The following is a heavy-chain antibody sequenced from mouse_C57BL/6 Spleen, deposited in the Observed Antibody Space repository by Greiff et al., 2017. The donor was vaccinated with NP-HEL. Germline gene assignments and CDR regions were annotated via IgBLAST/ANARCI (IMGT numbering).Heavy chain of an antibody. CDR3: ARPMGGNSLYAMDY. Sequence: DVHLVESGGGLVKPGGSLKLSCAASGFTFSDYGMHWVRQAPEKGLEWVAYISSGSSTIYYADTVKGRFTISRDNAKNTLFLQMTSLRSEDTAMYYCARPMGGNSLYAMDYWGQGTSVTVSS. CDR1: GFTFSDYG. D-gene: IGHD2-1*01. J-gene: IGHJ4*01. V-gene: IGHV5-17*01. CDR2: ISSGSSTI.